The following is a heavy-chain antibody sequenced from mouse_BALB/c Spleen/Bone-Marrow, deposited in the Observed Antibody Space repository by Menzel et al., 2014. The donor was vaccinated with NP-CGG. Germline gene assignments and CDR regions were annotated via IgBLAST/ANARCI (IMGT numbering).Heavy chain of an antibody. CDR1: GYTFXSYW. CDR3: ARPRFAY. Sequence: QVQLKQSGAELAKPGASVKMSCKASGYTFXSYWMHWIKQRPGQGLEWIGYITPSTGYIEYSQKFKDKATLTADKSSSTAYMQLSSLTSEDSAVYYCARPRFAYWGQGTLVTVSA. V-gene: IGHV1-7*01. J-gene: IGHJ3*01. CDR2: ITPSTGYI.